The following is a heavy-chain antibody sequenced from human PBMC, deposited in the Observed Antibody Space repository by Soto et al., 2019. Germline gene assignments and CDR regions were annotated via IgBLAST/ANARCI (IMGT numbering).Heavy chain of an antibody. D-gene: IGHD5-12*01. CDR2: VYTGGST. V-gene: IGHV3-66*01. CDR3: ARGTGGATAMNY. CDR1: GFTVNSYY. Sequence: PGGSPRLSCAASGFTVNSYYMIWVRQAPGKGLEWVSVVYTGGSTYYTDSVKGRFTISRDNSKNTLYLQMNTLRAEDTAVYYCARGTGGATAMNYWGQGTLVTVSS. J-gene: IGHJ4*02.